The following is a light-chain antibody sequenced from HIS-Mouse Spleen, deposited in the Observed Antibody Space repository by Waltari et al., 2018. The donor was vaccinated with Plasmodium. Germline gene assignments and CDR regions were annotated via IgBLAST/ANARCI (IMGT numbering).Light chain of an antibody. CDR3: YSTDSSGNHRV. J-gene: IGLJ3*02. Sequence: SYELTQPPSVSVSPGQTARITCSGDALPKQYAYWYQQKSGQAPVLVIYEDSKRPSGIPDGFSGSSAGTMATLTISGAQVEDEADYYCYSTDSSGNHRVFGGGTKLTVL. CDR2: EDS. V-gene: IGLV3-10*01. CDR1: ALPKQY.